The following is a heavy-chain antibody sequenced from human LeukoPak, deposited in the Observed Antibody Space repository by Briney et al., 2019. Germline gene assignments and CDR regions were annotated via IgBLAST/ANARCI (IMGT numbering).Heavy chain of an antibody. CDR3: ARDNSVGDNAWWFDP. CDR2: INPSGGST. J-gene: IGHJ5*02. V-gene: IGHV1-46*01. D-gene: IGHD1-26*01. Sequence: ASVKVSCKASGYTFTSSYIHWVRQAPGQGLEWMGIINPSGGSTSYAQKFQGRVTMTRDMSTSTDYMELSSLRSEDTAIYYCARDNSVGDNAWWFDPWGQGTLVTVSS. CDR1: GYTFTSSY.